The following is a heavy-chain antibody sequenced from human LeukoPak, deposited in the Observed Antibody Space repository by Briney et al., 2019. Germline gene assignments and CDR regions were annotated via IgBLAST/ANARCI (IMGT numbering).Heavy chain of an antibody. Sequence: GGSLRLSCAASGFPFSTYGLHWVRQAPGKGLEWVAFISYDGSNKYYEDSVKGRFTISRDNSKNTLYLQMNSLRAEDTAVYYCAKDYSSSWSTFDYWGQGTLVTVSS. CDR2: ISYDGSNK. J-gene: IGHJ4*02. CDR1: GFPFSTYG. V-gene: IGHV3-30*18. CDR3: AKDYSSSWSTFDY. D-gene: IGHD6-13*01.